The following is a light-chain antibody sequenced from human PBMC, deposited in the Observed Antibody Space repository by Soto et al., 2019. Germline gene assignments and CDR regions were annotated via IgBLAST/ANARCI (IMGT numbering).Light chain of an antibody. CDR3: HQFGMSPFT. Sequence: EVVLTQSPGTLSLSPGESATLSCRASQSVRGNYFAWYQQRPGQAPRLLVYGPSVRAAGIPDRFRGSGSRTDFTLTINRVEPEDFAVYYWHQFGMSPFTFGPGTTLDIK. CDR1: QSVRGNY. CDR2: GPS. V-gene: IGKV3-20*01. J-gene: IGKJ3*01.